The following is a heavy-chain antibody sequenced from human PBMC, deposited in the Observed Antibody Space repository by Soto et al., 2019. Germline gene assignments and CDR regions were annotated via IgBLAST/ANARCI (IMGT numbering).Heavy chain of an antibody. D-gene: IGHD6-19*01. CDR3: AREGPHLRAVPSSTEYFQH. J-gene: IGHJ1*01. CDR1: GYTFTSYG. V-gene: IGHV1-18*01. CDR2: ISAYNGNT. Sequence: QVQLVQSGAEVKKPGASVKVSCKASGYTFTSYGISWVRQAPGQGLEWMGWISAYNGNTNYAQKLQGRVTMTTDTSTSTAYMELRSLRSDDTAVYHCAREGPHLRAVPSSTEYFQHWGQGTLVTVSS.